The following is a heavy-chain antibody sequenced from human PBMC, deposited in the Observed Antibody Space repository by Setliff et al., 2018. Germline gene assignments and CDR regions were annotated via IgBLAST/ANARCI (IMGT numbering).Heavy chain of an antibody. V-gene: IGHV3-48*03. CDR1: GFTFSTYE. CDR2: ISSSGSTI. Sequence: GGSLRLSCAASGFTFSTYEMNWVRQAPGKGLEWVSYISSSGSTIYYVDSVKGRFTISRDNAKNSLYLQMNSLRAEDTAVYYCATSSPRGYYFDHWGQGTLVTVSS. J-gene: IGHJ4*02. CDR3: ATSSPRGYYFDH. D-gene: IGHD2-15*01.